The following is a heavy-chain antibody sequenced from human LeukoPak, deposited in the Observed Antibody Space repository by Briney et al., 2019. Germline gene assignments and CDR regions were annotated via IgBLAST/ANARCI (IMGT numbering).Heavy chain of an antibody. Sequence: GASLKISCQGSGYSFTSYWIGWVRQLPGKGLEWMGIIYPGDSDTRYSPSFQGQVTISADKSISTAYLQWSSLKASDTAMYYCARYGSGSYAENWFDPWGQGTLVTVSS. CDR1: GYSFTSYW. CDR2: IYPGDSDT. J-gene: IGHJ5*02. D-gene: IGHD3-10*01. CDR3: ARYGSGSYAENWFDP. V-gene: IGHV5-51*01.